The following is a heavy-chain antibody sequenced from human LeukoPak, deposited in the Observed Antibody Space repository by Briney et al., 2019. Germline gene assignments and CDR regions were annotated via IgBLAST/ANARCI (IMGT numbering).Heavy chain of an antibody. Sequence: GGSLRLSCAASGFTFSRYAMSWVRQAPGKGLEWVSAISGSGGSTYYADSVKGRFTISRDTSKNTLFLQMNSLRAEDTAVYYCAKVLYGDYGDYFDYWGQGTLVTVST. J-gene: IGHJ4*02. CDR3: AKVLYGDYGDYFDY. CDR2: ISGSGGST. CDR1: GFTFSRYA. D-gene: IGHD4-17*01. V-gene: IGHV3-23*01.